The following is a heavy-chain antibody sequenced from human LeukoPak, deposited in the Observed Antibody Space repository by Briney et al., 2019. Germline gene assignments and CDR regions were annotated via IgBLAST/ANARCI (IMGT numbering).Heavy chain of an antibody. CDR2: ISSSSSYI. CDR3: ARFGGSVLLWFGELLSPLGMDV. V-gene: IGHV3-21*01. CDR1: GFTYSSYS. Sequence: GVLRLSCAASGFTYSSYSMNWVRQAPGKGLEWVSSISSSSSYIYYADSVKGRFIISRDNAKNSLYLQMNSLRAEDTAVYYCARFGGSVLLWFGELLSPLGMDVWGKGTTVTVSS. J-gene: IGHJ6*03. D-gene: IGHD3-10*01.